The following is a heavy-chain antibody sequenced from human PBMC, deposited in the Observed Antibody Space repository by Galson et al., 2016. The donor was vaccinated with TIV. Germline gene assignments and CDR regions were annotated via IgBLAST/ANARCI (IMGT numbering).Heavy chain of an antibody. CDR1: GFTFSSFA. J-gene: IGHJ4*02. CDR2: ISGRSERA. Sequence: SLRLSCAASGFTFSSFALSWVRQAPGKGLEWVSTISGRSERAYYADSVKGRFTISRDNFKNTLNLEMTTLRAEGTAVYYCAKYGDYFGSGSFSRFDYWGQGTLVSVS. D-gene: IGHD3-10*01. V-gene: IGHV3-23*01. CDR3: AKYGDYFGSGSFSRFDY.